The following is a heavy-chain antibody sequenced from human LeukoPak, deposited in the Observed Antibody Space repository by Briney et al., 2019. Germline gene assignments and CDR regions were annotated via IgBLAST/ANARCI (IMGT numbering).Heavy chain of an antibody. CDR3: ARIEMATIPYFDY. V-gene: IGHV4-59*01. CDR1: GSSTSSYY. CDR2: IYYSGST. J-gene: IGHJ4*02. D-gene: IGHD5-24*01. Sequence: SETLSLTCTVSGSSTSSYYWSWIRQPPGKGLEWIGYIYYSGSTNYNPSLKSRVTISVDTSKNQFSLKLSSVTAADTAVYYCARIEMATIPYFDYWGQGTLVTVSS.